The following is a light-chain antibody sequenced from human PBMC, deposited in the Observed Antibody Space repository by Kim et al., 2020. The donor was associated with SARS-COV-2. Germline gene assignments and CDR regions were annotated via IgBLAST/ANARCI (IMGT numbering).Light chain of an antibody. Sequence: QAGLTQPPSMSKDLRQTATLTCSGNSDNVANQGVAWLQQHQGRPPKLLSYRNNNRPSGISERLSASRSGNTASLTITGLQPEDEADYYCSAWDRSLSAWVFGGGTQLTVL. V-gene: IGLV10-54*01. J-gene: IGLJ3*02. CDR3: SAWDRSLSAWV. CDR1: SDNVANQG. CDR2: RNN.